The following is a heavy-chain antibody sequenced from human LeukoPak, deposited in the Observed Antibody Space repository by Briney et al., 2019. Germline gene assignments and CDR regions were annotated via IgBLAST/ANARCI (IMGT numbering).Heavy chain of an antibody. Sequence: PGGSLRLSCAASGFTFSSYSMNWVRQAPGKGLEWVSSISSSSSYIYYADSVKGRFTISRDNAKNSLYLQMNSLRAEDTAVYYCAKGRNYYYYYMDVWGKGTTVTVSS. CDR3: AKGRNYYYYYMDV. J-gene: IGHJ6*03. CDR1: GFTFSSYS. V-gene: IGHV3-21*01. CDR2: ISSSSSYI.